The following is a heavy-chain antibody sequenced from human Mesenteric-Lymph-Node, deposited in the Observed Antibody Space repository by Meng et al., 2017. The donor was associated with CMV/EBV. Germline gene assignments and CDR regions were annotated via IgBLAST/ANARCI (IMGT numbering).Heavy chain of an antibody. Sequence: SLRLSCASLVFTFRRSWMSWVRQAPGKGPEWVANTNEDGSLTHYVDSVKGRFTISRDNVQNSLYLQMNSLRGDDTAVYYCEGGDGYWGQGTLVTVSS. J-gene: IGHJ4*02. CDR1: VFTFRRSW. V-gene: IGHV3-7*04. CDR3: EGGDGY. CDR2: TNEDGSLT.